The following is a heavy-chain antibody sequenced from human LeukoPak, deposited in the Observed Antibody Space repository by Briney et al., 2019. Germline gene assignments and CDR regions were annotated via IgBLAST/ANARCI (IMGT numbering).Heavy chain of an antibody. CDR2: ISSSGSTI. D-gene: IGHD1-1*01. CDR1: GFTFSDYY. Sequence: GGSLRLSCAASGFTFSDYYMSWIRQAPGKGLEWVSYISSSGSTIYYADSVKGRFTISRDNAKNSLYLQMNSLRAEDTAVYYCAGAPDWNPYFDYWGQGTLVTVSS. J-gene: IGHJ4*02. V-gene: IGHV3-11*01. CDR3: AGAPDWNPYFDY.